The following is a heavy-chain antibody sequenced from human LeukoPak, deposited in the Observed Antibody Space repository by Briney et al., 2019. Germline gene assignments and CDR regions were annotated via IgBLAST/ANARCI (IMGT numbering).Heavy chain of an antibody. V-gene: IGHV3-48*03. CDR3: AREGLWGAARDAFDI. Sequence: PGGSLRLSCAASGFTFSSYEMNWVRQAPGKGLEWVSYISISGSTIYYADSVKGRFTISRDNAKNSLYLQVNSLRVEDTAVYYCAREGLWGAARDAFDIWGQGTMVTVSS. CDR2: ISISGSTI. CDR1: GFTFSSYE. J-gene: IGHJ3*02. D-gene: IGHD6-6*01.